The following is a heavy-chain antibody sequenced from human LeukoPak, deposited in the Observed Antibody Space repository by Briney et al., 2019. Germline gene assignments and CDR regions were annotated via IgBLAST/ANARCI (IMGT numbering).Heavy chain of an antibody. D-gene: IGHD5-18*01. CDR1: GFTFSSYG. V-gene: IGHV3-30*18. CDR3: AKDDSSYAYSYGHQFDY. CDR2: ISYDGSNK. Sequence: PGGSLRLSCAASGFTFSSYGMHWVRQAPGKGLEWVAVISYDGSNKYYADSVKGRFTISRDNSKNTLYLQMNSLRAEDTAVYYCAKDDSSYAYSYGHQFDYWGQGTLVTVSS. J-gene: IGHJ4*02.